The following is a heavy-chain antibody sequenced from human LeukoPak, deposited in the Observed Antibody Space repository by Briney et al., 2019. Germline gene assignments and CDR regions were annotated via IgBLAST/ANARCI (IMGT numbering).Heavy chain of an antibody. CDR3: ARGLYCTNGVCYRGFSGY. J-gene: IGHJ4*02. Sequence: ASVKVSCKASGYTFTGYYMHWVRQAPGQGLEWMGWINPNSGGTNYAQKFQGRVTMTRDTSISTAYMELSRLRSDDTAVYYCARGLYCTNGVCYRGFSGYWGQGTLVTVSS. D-gene: IGHD2-8*01. V-gene: IGHV1-2*02. CDR1: GYTFTGYY. CDR2: INPNSGGT.